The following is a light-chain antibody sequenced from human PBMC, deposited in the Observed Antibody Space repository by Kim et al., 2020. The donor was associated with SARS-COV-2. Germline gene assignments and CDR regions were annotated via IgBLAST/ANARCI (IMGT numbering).Light chain of an antibody. CDR3: CSYAGSSTLHVV. Sequence: QSALTQPASVSGSPGQSITISCTGTSSDVGSYNLVSWYQQHPGKAPKLMIYEVSKRPSGVSNRFSGSKSGNTASLTISGLQAEDEADCYRCSYAGSSTLHVVFGGGTQLTVL. J-gene: IGLJ2*01. CDR1: SSDVGSYNL. V-gene: IGLV2-23*01. CDR2: EVS.